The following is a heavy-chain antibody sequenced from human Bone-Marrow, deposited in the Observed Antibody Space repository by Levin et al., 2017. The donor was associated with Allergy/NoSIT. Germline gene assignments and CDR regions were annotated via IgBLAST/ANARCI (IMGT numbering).Heavy chain of an antibody. V-gene: IGHV1-24*01. J-gene: IGHJ4*02. D-gene: IGHD6-19*01. CDR1: GYTLTELS. CDR3: ATDLAESFIAVAGAS. CDR2: FDPEDGET. Sequence: AASVKVSCKVSGYTLTELSMHWVRQAPGKGLEWMGGFDPEDGETIYAQKFQGRVTMTEDTSTDTAYMELSSLRSEDTAVYYCATDLAESFIAVAGASWGQGTLVTVSS.